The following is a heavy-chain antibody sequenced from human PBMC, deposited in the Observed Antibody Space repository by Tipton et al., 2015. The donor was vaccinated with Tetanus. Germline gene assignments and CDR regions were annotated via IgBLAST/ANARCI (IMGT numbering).Heavy chain of an antibody. CDR3: ARIPNEYCGGDCYERYFFDY. J-gene: IGHJ4*02. CDR1: GGSISAYY. CDR2: IYFNGST. V-gene: IGHV4-59*12. Sequence: TLSLTCTVSGGSISAYYWSRIRQPPGKGLEWIGYIYFNGSTKYNPSLKRRVAISVDASKTQFSLKLSSVTAADTAVYYCARIPNEYCGGDCYERYFFDYWGQGTLVTVSS. D-gene: IGHD2-21*02.